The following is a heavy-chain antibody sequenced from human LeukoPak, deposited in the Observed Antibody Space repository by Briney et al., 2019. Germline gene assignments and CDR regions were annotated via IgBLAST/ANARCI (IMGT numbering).Heavy chain of an antibody. J-gene: IGHJ1*01. V-gene: IGHV3-9*01. Sequence: PGRSLRLSCAASGFTFDDYAMHWVRQAPGKGLEWVSSISWNSGSIDYADSVKGRFTISRDNAKNSLYLQLDSLGVEDTAVYYCGRAFPPLRTSSAGDLWGQGTLVTVSS. CDR2: ISWNSGSI. CDR1: GFTFDDYA. CDR3: GRAFPPLRTSSAGDL. D-gene: IGHD3-16*01.